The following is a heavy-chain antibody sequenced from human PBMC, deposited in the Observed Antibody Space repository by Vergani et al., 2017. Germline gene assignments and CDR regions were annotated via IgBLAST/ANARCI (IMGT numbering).Heavy chain of an antibody. Sequence: QVQLQESGPGLVKPSQTLSLTCTVSSGSISTPRSYWSWIRQHPGKVLDWIGYIYYSGSTYYNPSLKSRVTISVDTSKNQFSLKLSSVTAADTAVYYCASCKAGAFDIWGQGTMVTVSS. CDR3: ASCKAGAFDI. CDR2: IYYSGST. J-gene: IGHJ3*02. CDR1: SGSISTPRSY. V-gene: IGHV4-31*03. D-gene: IGHD2/OR15-2a*01.